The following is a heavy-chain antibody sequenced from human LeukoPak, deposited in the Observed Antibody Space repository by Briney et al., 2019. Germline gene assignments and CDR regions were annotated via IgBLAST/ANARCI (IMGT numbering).Heavy chain of an antibody. J-gene: IGHJ5*02. CDR1: GGSISSYY. D-gene: IGHD2-2*02. Sequence: SETLSLXCTVSGGSISSYYWSWIRQPAGKGLEWIGRIYTSGSTNYNPSLKSRVTMSVDTSKNQFSLKLSSVTAADTAVYYCARGVVVVPAAIRSNWFDPWGQGTLVTVSS. CDR3: ARGVVVVPAAIRSNWFDP. V-gene: IGHV4-4*07. CDR2: IYTSGST.